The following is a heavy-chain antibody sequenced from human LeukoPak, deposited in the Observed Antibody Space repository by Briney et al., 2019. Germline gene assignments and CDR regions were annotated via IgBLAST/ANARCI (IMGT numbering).Heavy chain of an antibody. CDR1: GYTFTGYY. J-gene: IGHJ5*02. CDR3: ARDWAVVVVAASNWFDP. Sequence: GASVKVSCKASGYTFTGYYMHWVRQAPGQGLEWMGIINPSGGSTSYAQKFQGRVTMTRDTSTSTVYMELSSLRSEDTAVYHCARDWAVVVVAASNWFDPWGQGTLVTVSS. V-gene: IGHV1-46*01. D-gene: IGHD2-15*01. CDR2: INPSGGST.